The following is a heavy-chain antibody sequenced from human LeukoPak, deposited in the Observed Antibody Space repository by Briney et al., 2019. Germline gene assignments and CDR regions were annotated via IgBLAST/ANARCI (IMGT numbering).Heavy chain of an antibody. V-gene: IGHV3-53*01. J-gene: IGHJ4*02. D-gene: IGHD3-16*01. Sequence: PGGSLRLSCAVSGFTVSSNYMSWVRQAPGRGLEWVSVIYSGDRTNYADSVKGRFTISRDNSKNTLYLQMNSLRVEDTAVYYCTRINYGWGQGTLVTVSS. CDR2: IYSGDRT. CDR1: GFTVSSNY. CDR3: TRINYG.